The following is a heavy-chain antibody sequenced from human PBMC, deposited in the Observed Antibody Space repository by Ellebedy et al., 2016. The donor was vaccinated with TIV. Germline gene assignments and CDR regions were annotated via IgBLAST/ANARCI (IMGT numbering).Heavy chain of an antibody. V-gene: IGHV3-7*03. J-gene: IGHJ4*02. CDR1: GFTFSSYW. CDR3: ARMDHRGSGWYFDY. Sequence: GESLKISXAASGFTFSSYWMTWVRQAPGKGLEWVANIKQDGSEKNYVDSVKGRFTISRDNAKNSLYLQMNNLRAEDTAVYYCARMDHRGSGWYFDYWGQGTLVTVSS. D-gene: IGHD6-19*01. CDR2: IKQDGSEK.